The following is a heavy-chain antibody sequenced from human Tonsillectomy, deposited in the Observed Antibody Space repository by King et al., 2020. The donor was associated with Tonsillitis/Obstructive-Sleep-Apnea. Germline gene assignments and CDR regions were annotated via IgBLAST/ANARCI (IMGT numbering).Heavy chain of an antibody. Sequence: VQLVESGGGVVQPGRSLRLSCAASGFTFSSYGMHWVRQAPGKGLEWVAVIWYDGSNKYYADSVKGRFTISRDNSKNTLYLQMNSLRAEDTAVYYCARDDGEYQHMDVWGKGTTVTVSS. D-gene: IGHD2-2*01. J-gene: IGHJ6*03. CDR1: GFTFSSYG. CDR2: IWYDGSNK. CDR3: ARDDGEYQHMDV. V-gene: IGHV3-33*01.